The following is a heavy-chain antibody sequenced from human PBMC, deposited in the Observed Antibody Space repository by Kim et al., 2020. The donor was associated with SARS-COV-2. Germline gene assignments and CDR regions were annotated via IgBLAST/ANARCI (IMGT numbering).Heavy chain of an antibody. V-gene: IGHV4-61*01. J-gene: IGHJ4*02. Sequence: SETLSLTCTVSGGSVSSGSYYWSWIRQPPGKGLEWIGYIYYSGSTNYNPSLKSLVTISVDTSKNQFSLKLSSVTAADTAVYYCARQVILTGYLGDYWGQGTLVTVSS. CDR1: GGSVSSGSYY. D-gene: IGHD3-9*01. CDR3: ARQVILTGYLGDY. CDR2: IYYSGST.